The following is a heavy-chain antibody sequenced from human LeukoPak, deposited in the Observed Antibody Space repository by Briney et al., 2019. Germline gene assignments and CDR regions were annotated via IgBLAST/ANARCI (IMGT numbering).Heavy chain of an antibody. CDR1: GFTFSSYS. CDR3: ARDRDSSSTHDAFDI. CDR2: ISSSSSYI. D-gene: IGHD6-6*01. V-gene: IGHV3-21*01. Sequence: GGSLRLSCAASGFTFSSYSMNWVRQAPGKGLEWVSSISSSSSYIYYADSVKGRFTISRDNAKNSLYLQTSSLRAEDTAVYYCARDRDSSSTHDAFDIWGQGTMVTVSS. J-gene: IGHJ3*02.